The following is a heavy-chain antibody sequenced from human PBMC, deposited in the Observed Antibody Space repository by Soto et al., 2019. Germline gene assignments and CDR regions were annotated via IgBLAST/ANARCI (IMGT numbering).Heavy chain of an antibody. J-gene: IGHJ6*02. Sequence: QVQLVQSGAEVKKPGASVKVSCKASGYTFTSYAMHWVRQAPGQRLEWMGWINGGNGNTKYSQKFQGRVTITRDTSASTAYMELSSLRSEDTAVYYCARPGHEVPAAISYYYYYGMDVWGQGTTVTVSS. CDR1: GYTFTSYA. CDR3: ARPGHEVPAAISYYYYYGMDV. CDR2: INGGNGNT. V-gene: IGHV1-3*01. D-gene: IGHD2-2*01.